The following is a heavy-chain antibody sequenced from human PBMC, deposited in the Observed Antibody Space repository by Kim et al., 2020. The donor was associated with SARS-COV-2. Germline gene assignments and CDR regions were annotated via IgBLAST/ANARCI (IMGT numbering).Heavy chain of an antibody. D-gene: IGHD3-3*01. CDR1: GFTFSSYE. J-gene: IGHJ5*01. Sequence: GGSLRLSCAASGFTFSSYEMNWVRQAPGKGLEWVSYISSSGSTIYYSDAVKGRCTIGTDNAKNSLYLQMNSLGAEDTAVYYCARGETEDYDFWSGYSPPRDSWGQGTLVTVSS. CDR3: ARGETEDYDFWSGYSPPRDS. CDR2: ISSSGSTI. V-gene: IGHV3-48*03.